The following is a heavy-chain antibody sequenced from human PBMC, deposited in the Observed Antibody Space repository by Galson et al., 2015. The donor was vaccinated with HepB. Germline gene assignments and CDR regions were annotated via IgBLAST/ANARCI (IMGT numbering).Heavy chain of an antibody. CDR3: ARQKPPYYYGSGSYEGDFDL. Sequence: QSGAEVKKPGESLKISCKGSGYSFTSYWIGWVRQMPGKGLEWMGIIYPGDSDTRYSPSFQGQVTISADKSISTAYPQWSSLKASDTAMYYCARQKPPYYYGSGSYEGDFDLWGRGTLVTVSS. CDR1: GYSFTSYW. V-gene: IGHV5-51*01. J-gene: IGHJ2*01. D-gene: IGHD3-10*01. CDR2: IYPGDSDT.